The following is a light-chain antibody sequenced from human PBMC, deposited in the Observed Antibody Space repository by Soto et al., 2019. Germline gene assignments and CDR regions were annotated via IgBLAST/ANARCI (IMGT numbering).Light chain of an antibody. CDR3: QSYDSSLSGPACV. J-gene: IGLJ1*01. Sequence: QSVLTQPPSVSGAPGQRVTISCTGSSSNIGAGYDVHWYQQLPGTAPKLLIYGNSNRPSGVPDRFSGSKSGTSASLAITGLQAEDEAVYYCQSYDSSLSGPACVFGTGTKVTVL. V-gene: IGLV1-40*01. CDR2: GNS. CDR1: SSNIGAGYD.